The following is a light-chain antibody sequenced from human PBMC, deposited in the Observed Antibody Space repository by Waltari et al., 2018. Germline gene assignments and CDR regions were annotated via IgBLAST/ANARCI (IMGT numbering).Light chain of an antibody. Sequence: QSALTQPASVSGSPGQSITISCNGTSSDVGGYNFVSWYQQHPGKAPKLLIYDVLKWPSGVSNRFSGFKSGNTASLTISGLQAEDEADYYCSSYTGTTRWVFGTGTKVTVL. CDR3: SSYTGTTRWV. V-gene: IGLV2-14*03. CDR1: SSDVGGYNF. CDR2: DVL. J-gene: IGLJ1*01.